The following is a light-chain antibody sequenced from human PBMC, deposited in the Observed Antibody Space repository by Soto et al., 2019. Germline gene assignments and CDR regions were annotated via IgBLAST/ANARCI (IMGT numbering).Light chain of an antibody. J-gene: IGLJ1*01. CDR3: SIYSSAVAFV. CDR2: EVT. CDR1: SSDIGAYNY. Sequence: QSALTQPASVSGSPGQSITISCTGTSSDIGAYNYVSWYQQHPGKAPKLMIYEVTNRPSGISDRFSASRSGNTASLSISGLQAEDEADYFCSIYSSAVAFVFGTGTKLTVL. V-gene: IGLV2-14*01.